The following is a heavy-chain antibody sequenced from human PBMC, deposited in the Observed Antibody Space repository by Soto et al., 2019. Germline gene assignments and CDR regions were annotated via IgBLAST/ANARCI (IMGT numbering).Heavy chain of an antibody. V-gene: IGHV3-33*01. CDR3: ARDHGGYVTYFDY. D-gene: IGHD5-12*01. CDR2: IWYDGSNK. CDR1: ACTFSSYG. Sequence: GXSVRLSCSATACTFSSYGMHWVRQAPGKGLEWVAVIWYDGSNKYYADSVKGRFTISRDNSKNTLYLQMNSLRAEDTAAYYFARDHGGYVTYFDYWGQGTLVTASS. J-gene: IGHJ4*02.